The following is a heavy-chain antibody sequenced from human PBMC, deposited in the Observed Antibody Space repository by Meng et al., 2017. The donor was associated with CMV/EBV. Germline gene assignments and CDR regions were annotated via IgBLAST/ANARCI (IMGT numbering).Heavy chain of an antibody. J-gene: IGHJ3*02. D-gene: IGHD2-2*01. Sequence: SETLSLTCTVPGGPISSGDYYWSSIRQPPGKGLEWIGYIYYSGSTYYNPSLKSRVTISVDTSKNQFSLKLSSVTAADTAVYYCARVVGPYCSSTSCDDAFDIWGQGTMVTVSS. CDR1: GGPISSGDYY. V-gene: IGHV4-30-4*08. CDR3: ARVVGPYCSSTSCDDAFDI. CDR2: IYYSGST.